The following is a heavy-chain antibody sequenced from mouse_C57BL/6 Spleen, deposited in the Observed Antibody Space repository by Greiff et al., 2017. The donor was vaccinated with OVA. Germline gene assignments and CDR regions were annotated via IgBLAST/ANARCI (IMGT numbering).Heavy chain of an antibody. J-gene: IGHJ1*03. CDR3: ARGTYYSKGDYGYFEV. V-gene: IGHV1-39*01. CDR2: INPNYGTT. Sequence: EVQLQQSGPELVKPGASVKISCKASGYSFTDYYMNWVKQSNGKSLEWIGVINPNYGTTSYNQKFKGKATLTVDQSSRTAYMQINSLTSEDAAVYYCARGTYYSKGDYGYFEVWGTGTTVTVSS. CDR1: GYSFTDYY. D-gene: IGHD2-5*01.